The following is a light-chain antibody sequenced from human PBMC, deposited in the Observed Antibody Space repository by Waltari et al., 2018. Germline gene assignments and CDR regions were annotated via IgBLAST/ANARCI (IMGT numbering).Light chain of an antibody. Sequence: QSALPQPASVSGSPGQSITLPCTGPSVDVGGYNYFSWYQQHPGKAPKLLIYDVSDRPSGISNRFSGSKSDNTASLTISGLQAEDEADYYCSSYMSSYQVFGGGTKLTVL. CDR1: SVDVGGYNY. CDR3: SSYMSSYQV. CDR2: DVS. V-gene: IGLV2-14*03. J-gene: IGLJ3*02.